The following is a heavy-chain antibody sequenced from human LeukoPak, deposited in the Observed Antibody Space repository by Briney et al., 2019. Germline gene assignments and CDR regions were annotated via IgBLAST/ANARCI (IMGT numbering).Heavy chain of an antibody. D-gene: IGHD3-22*01. CDR2: ISGSGGST. Sequence: PGGSLRLSCAASGFTFSSYAMSWVRQAPGKGLEWVSAISGSGGSTYYADSVKGRFTISRDNSKNTLYLQMNSLRAEDTAVYYCAKAKDYYDSSGYSPTDYWGQGTLVTVSS. CDR3: AKAKDYYDSSGYSPTDY. CDR1: GFTFSSYA. V-gene: IGHV3-23*01. J-gene: IGHJ4*02.